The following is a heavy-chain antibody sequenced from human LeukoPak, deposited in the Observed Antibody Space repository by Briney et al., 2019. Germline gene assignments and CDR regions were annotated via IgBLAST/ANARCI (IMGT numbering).Heavy chain of an antibody. J-gene: IGHJ4*02. D-gene: IGHD3-9*01. Sequence: SETLSLTCTVSGGSISSSRYYWSWIRQPAGKGLEWIGRIYNGGIITYNPSLKSRVTMSIDTSNNQFSLRLRFVTAADTAVYYCARVGYDILTGYHLFDYWGQGTLVTVSS. V-gene: IGHV4-61*02. CDR2: IYNGGII. CDR1: GGSISSSRYY. CDR3: ARVGYDILTGYHLFDY.